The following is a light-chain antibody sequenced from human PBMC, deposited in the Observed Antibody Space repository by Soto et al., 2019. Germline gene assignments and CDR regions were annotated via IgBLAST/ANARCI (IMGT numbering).Light chain of an antibody. CDR2: GNS. J-gene: IGLJ2*01. CDR1: SSNIGAGYD. Sequence: QSVLTQPPSVSGAPGQRGTISCTGSSSNIGAGYDGHWYQQLPGTAPKLLIYGNSNRHSGVPDRFSGSKSGTSASLAITGLQAEDEADYYCQSYDSSLSAVVFGGGTKLTVL. V-gene: IGLV1-40*01. CDR3: QSYDSSLSAVV.